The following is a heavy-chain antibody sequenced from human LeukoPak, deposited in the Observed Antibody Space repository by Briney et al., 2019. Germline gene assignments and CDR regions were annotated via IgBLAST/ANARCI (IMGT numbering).Heavy chain of an antibody. Sequence: GRSLRLSCAASGFTFSSYAMSWVRQAPGKGLEWVSAISGSGGSTYYADSVKGRFTISRDNSKNTLYLQMNSLRAEDTAVYYCAKVINSGYYSPFDYWGQGTLVTVSS. D-gene: IGHD3-22*01. J-gene: IGHJ4*02. V-gene: IGHV3-23*01. CDR2: ISGSGGST. CDR3: AKVINSGYYSPFDY. CDR1: GFTFSSYA.